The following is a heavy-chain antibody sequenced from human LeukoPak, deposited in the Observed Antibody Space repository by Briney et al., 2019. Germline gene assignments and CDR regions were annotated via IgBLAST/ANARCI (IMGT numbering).Heavy chain of an antibody. CDR2: IGSSTYTI. V-gene: IGHV3-48*03. Sequence: PGGSLRLFCAASGFAFSTYEMNWVRQAPGKGLEWVSYIGSSTYTIYHADSVKGRFTISRDNAKNSLYLQMNSLRAEDTAVYYCTRVVVPRDAAMGVWGQGTLVTVSS. CDR3: TRVVVPRDAAMGV. J-gene: IGHJ4*02. CDR1: GFAFSTYE. D-gene: IGHD5-18*01.